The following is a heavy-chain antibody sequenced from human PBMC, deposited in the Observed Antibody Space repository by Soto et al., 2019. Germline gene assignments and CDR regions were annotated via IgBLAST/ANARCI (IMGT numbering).Heavy chain of an antibody. V-gene: IGHV3-33*01. D-gene: IGHD6-13*01. Sequence: QVQLVESGGGVVQPGRSLRLSCAASGFTFSSYGMHWVRQAPGKGLEWVAVIWYDGSNKYYEDSVKGRFTISRDNSKNTLYLQMNSLRDEYTAVYYCARDKGGAASGGDSWGQGTMVTVFS. CDR1: GFTFSSYG. CDR3: ARDKGGAASGGDS. CDR2: IWYDGSNK. J-gene: IGHJ4*02.